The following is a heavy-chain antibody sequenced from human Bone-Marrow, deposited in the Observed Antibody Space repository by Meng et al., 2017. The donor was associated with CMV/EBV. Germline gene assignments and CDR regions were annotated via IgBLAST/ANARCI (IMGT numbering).Heavy chain of an antibody. Sequence: SVKVSCKASGYTFTDYYMHWLRQAPGQGLEWMGRIIPILGIANYAQKFQGRVTITADKSTSTAYMELSSLRSEDTAVYYCARDPDYSTYYYYGMDVWGQGTTVTVSS. V-gene: IGHV1-69*04. D-gene: IGHD4-11*01. CDR1: GYTFTDYY. J-gene: IGHJ6*02. CDR2: IIPILGIA. CDR3: ARDPDYSTYYYYGMDV.